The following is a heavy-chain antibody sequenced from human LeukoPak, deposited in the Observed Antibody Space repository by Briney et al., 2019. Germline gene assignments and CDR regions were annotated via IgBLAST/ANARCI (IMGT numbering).Heavy chain of an antibody. V-gene: IGHV1-18*01. CDR2: ISAYNGNT. Sequence: ASVKVSCKASGYTFTSYGISWVRQAPGQGLEWMGWISAYNGNTNYAQKLQGRVTMTTDTSTSTAYMELRSLRSDDTAVYYCARGVVSYDILTGYYTYYFDHWGQGTLVTVSS. CDR3: ARGVVSYDILTGYYTYYFDH. D-gene: IGHD3-9*01. CDR1: GYTFTSYG. J-gene: IGHJ4*02.